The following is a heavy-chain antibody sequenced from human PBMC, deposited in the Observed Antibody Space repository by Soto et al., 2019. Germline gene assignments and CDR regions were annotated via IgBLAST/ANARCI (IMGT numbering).Heavy chain of an antibody. CDR2: ISGSGDST. V-gene: IGHV3-23*01. D-gene: IGHD3-10*01. CDR3: AKLRWGSDNWFDP. Sequence: EVQLLESGGGLVQPGGSLRLSCAASGFTFSSYAMSWVRQTPGKGLEWVSAISGSGDSTYYADSVKDRFTISRDNSKNTLYLQMNSLSAEDTAVYYCAKLRWGSDNWFDPWGQGTLVTVSS. CDR1: GFTFSSYA. J-gene: IGHJ5*02.